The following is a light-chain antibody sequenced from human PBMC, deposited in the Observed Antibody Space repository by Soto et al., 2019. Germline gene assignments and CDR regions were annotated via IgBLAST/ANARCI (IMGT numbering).Light chain of an antibody. CDR3: SARDDSLSGVV. CDR2: RGD. CDR1: SSNIGSNH. V-gene: IGLV1-47*01. J-gene: IGLJ2*01. Sequence: SVLTQPPSASGTPGPRVTISCSGSSSNIGSNHVYWYQQCPGTAPKLLMYRGDQRPSGVPDRFSGFKSGTSASLDISGLRSDDEDEYYCSARDDSLSGVVFGGGTKLTVL.